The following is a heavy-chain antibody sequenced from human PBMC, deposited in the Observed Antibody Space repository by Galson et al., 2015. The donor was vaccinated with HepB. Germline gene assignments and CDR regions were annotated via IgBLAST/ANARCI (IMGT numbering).Heavy chain of an antibody. D-gene: IGHD2-15*01. CDR2: IKSKSDAGTT. J-gene: IGHJ4*02. V-gene: IGHV3-15*07. CDR3: TTDLLGYYSGDSCHRNDY. CDR1: GFTFSDAW. Sequence: SLRLSCAASGFTFSDAWMNWVRQAPGKGLEWVGRIKSKSDAGTTDYAAPVKGRFTISRNDSKDTLYLQMNSLKTEDTAFYYCTTDLLGYYSGDSCHRNDYWGQGTLVTVSS.